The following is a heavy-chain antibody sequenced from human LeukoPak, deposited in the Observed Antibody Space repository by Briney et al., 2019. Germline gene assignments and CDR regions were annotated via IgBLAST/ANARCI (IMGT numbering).Heavy chain of an antibody. CDR1: GGTFSSYA. CDR2: FDPEDGET. J-gene: IGHJ4*02. V-gene: IGHV1-24*01. Sequence: ASVKVSCKASGGTFSSYAISWVRQAPGKGLEWMGGFDPEDGETIYAQKFQGRVTMTEDTSTDTAYMELSSLRSEDTAVYYCATFQARVDPESDYWGQGTLVTVSS. CDR3: ATFQARVDPESDY. D-gene: IGHD5-12*01.